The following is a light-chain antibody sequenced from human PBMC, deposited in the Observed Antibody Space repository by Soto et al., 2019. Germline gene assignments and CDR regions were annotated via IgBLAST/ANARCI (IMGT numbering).Light chain of an antibody. J-gene: IGKJ1*01. V-gene: IGKV3-15*01. CDR1: QSVFSS. CDR3: QHYGHPQWT. Sequence: EIVMTQSPATLSVSPGERVTLSCRASQSVFSSLAWYQQKPGQAPRLLIYGAATRATGIPARFSGSGSGTDFTLTISSLQSEDFAVYYCQHYGHPQWTFGQGTKVEI. CDR2: GAA.